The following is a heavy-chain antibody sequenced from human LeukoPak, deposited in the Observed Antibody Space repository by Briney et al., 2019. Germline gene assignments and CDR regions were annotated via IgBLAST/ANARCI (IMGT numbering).Heavy chain of an antibody. CDR1: GFTFSSYG. V-gene: IGHV3-33*01. J-gene: IGHJ6*04. D-gene: IGHD4-17*01. CDR2: IWYDGSNK. CDR3: ARDRSPMTTVTRLLRLGYYYGMDV. Sequence: GRSLRLSCAASGFTFSSYGMHWVRQSPGKGLEWVAVIWYDGSNKYSADSVKGRLTISIDYSKNSLYLQMSSLRAEVTAVYYCARDRSPMTTVTRLLRLGYYYGMDVWGKGTTVTASS.